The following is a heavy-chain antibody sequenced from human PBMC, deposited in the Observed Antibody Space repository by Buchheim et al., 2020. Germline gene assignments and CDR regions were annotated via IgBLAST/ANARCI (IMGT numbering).Heavy chain of an antibody. Sequence: EVQLVESGGGLVQPGGSLRLSCVASGFTFSSYWMSWVRQAPGKGLQWVANIKQDGSDKNYVDSVKGRFTISRDNAKKSLYVQMNSLRAEDTAVYYCAGGEGYGDYVGQGTL. J-gene: IGHJ4*02. D-gene: IGHD3-10*01. CDR2: IKQDGSDK. CDR1: GFTFSSYW. CDR3: AGGEGYGDY. V-gene: IGHV3-7*01.